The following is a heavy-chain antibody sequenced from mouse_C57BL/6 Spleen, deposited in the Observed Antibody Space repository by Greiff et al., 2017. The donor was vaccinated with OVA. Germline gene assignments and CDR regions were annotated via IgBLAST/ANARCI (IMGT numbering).Heavy chain of an antibody. CDR3: ARAGNPAWFAY. V-gene: IGHV8-12*01. CDR1: GFSLSTSGMG. CDR2: IYWDDDK. D-gene: IGHD2-1*01. Sequence: QVQLKESGPGILQPSQTLSLTCSSSGFSLSTSGMGVSWSRQPPGKGLEWLAHIYWDDDKRYNPFPKSRPLISKDTSSNQVFLKITSVDTADTATYYCARAGNPAWFAYWGQGTLVTVSA. J-gene: IGHJ3*01.